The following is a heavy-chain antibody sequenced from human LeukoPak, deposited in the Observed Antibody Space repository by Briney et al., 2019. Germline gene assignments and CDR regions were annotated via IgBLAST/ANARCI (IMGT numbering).Heavy chain of an antibody. CDR2: ISYDGRDK. CDR1: GFTFSSYW. Sequence: GGSLRLSCAASGFTFSSYWMHWVRQAPGKGLEWVAVISYDGRDKYYADSVKGRFTISRDNSKNTLDLQMSSLRAEDTAVYYCAKVLKGNYYYGMDVWGQGTTVTVSS. CDR3: AKVLKGNYYYGMDV. V-gene: IGHV3-30*18. D-gene: IGHD6-13*01. J-gene: IGHJ6*02.